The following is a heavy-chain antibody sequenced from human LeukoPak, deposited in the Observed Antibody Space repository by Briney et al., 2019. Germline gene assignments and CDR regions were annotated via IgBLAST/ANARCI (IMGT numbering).Heavy chain of an antibody. CDR2: IYYSGST. CDR1: SGSVSSGSYY. V-gene: IGHV4-61*01. J-gene: IGHJ4*02. D-gene: IGHD3-3*01. Sequence: PSETLSLTCTVSSGSVSSGSYYWSWIRQPPGKGLEWIGYIYYSGSTNYNPSLKSRVTISVDTSKNQFPLKLSSVTAADTAVYYCARTLPYYDFWSGYSREYYFDYWGQGTLVTVSS. CDR3: ARTLPYYDFWSGYSREYYFDY.